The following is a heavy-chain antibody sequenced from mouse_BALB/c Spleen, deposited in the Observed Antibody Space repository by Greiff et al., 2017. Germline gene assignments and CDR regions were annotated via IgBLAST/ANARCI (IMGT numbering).Heavy chain of an antibody. V-gene: IGHV5-6-3*01. Sequence: EVQVVESGGGLVQPGGSLKLSCAASGFTFSSYGMSWVRQTPDKRLELVATINSNGGSTYYPDSVKGRFTISRDNAKNTLYLQMSSLKSEDTAMYYCARGGYGNFAMDYWGQGTSVTVSS. CDR2: INSNGGST. CDR1: GFTFSSYG. CDR3: ARGGYGNFAMDY. J-gene: IGHJ4*01. D-gene: IGHD2-10*02.